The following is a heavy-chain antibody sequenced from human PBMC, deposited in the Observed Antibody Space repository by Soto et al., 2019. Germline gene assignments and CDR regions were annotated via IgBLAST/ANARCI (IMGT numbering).Heavy chain of an antibody. CDR3: ARQGSNGAYVYFPMDV. J-gene: IGHJ6*02. CDR1: GYRFNSYW. V-gene: IGHV5-51*01. D-gene: IGHD3-16*01. Sequence: GESLKISCKGSGYRFNSYWVGWVRQLPGQGLEWIGMIYPGDSDTTYNPSFQGQVTMSADKSISTAYLQWTSLKASDTATYYCARQGSNGAYVYFPMDVWGQGTTVTVSS. CDR2: IYPGDSDT.